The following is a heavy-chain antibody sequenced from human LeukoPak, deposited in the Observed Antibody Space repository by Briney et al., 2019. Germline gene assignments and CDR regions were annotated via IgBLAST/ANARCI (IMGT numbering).Heavy chain of an antibody. CDR2: ISGSGGST. Sequence: GGSLRLSCAASGFTFSRYAMSWVRQAPGKGLEWVSAISGSGGSTYYADSVKGRFTISRDNSKNTLYLQMNSLRAEDTAVYYCAKYRQYPYYFDYWGQGTLVTVSS. V-gene: IGHV3-23*01. J-gene: IGHJ4*02. CDR3: AKYRQYPYYFDY. CDR1: GFTFSRYA. D-gene: IGHD2-2*01.